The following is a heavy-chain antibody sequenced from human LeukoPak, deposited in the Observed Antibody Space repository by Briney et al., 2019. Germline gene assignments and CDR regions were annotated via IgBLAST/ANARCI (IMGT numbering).Heavy chain of an antibody. V-gene: IGHV4-39*01. CDR3: ARFFYYDASLPPY. CDR1: GGYISTSNYY. CDR2: IYYSGRT. J-gene: IGHJ4*02. D-gene: IGHD3-16*01. Sequence: PSETPSLTCSVSGGYISTSNYYWGWIRQPPGKGLEWIGTIYYSGRTYYNPSLQSRVTISLDTSQNQLSLQVRSVTVVDTAVYYCARFFYYDASLPPYWGQGTLVTVSS.